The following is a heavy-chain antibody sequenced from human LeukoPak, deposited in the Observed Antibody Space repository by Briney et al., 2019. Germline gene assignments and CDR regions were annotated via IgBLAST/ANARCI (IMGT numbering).Heavy chain of an antibody. D-gene: IGHD2-15*01. V-gene: IGHV3-23*01. J-gene: IGHJ4*02. Sequence: GASLRLFCAASGFTFSKDGMSWVRQAPGKGLEWVSTVNDNGANTHYADSVKGRFTISRDNSRNTLLLEMNSLRVDDTALYYCTKGDGGCYPIDNWGQGTLVIVSS. CDR1: GFTFSKDG. CDR2: VNDNGANT. CDR3: TKGDGGCYPIDN.